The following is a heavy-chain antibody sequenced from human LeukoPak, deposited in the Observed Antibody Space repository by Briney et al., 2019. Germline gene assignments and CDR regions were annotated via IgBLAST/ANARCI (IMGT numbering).Heavy chain of an antibody. CDR1: GYPFGTYY. CDR3: ARAGYDYGDSFDF. D-gene: IGHD4-17*01. Sequence: ASVKVSCKASGYPFGTYYIHWVRQAPGQGLEWVGCINPKNGATNYTQRFQGRITLTTVTSVTTAFMDLSRLTSDDTAAYFCARAGYDYGDSFDFWGQGTLLTVSS. CDR2: INPKNGAT. J-gene: IGHJ4*02. V-gene: IGHV1-2*02.